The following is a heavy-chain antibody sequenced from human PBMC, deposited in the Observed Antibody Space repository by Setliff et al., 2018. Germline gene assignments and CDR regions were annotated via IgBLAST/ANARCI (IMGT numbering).Heavy chain of an antibody. D-gene: IGHD3-10*01. CDR2: IYHSGST. V-gene: IGHV4-38-2*01. J-gene: IGHJ4*02. Sequence: PSETLSLTCAVSGYSISSGYYWGRIRQPPGKGLEWIGSIYHSGSTYYNPSLKSRVTISVDTSKNQFSLKLSSVTAADTAVYYCARLWRRIQQIDYRGQGTLVTVS. CDR1: GYSISSGYY. CDR3: ARLWRRIQQIDY.